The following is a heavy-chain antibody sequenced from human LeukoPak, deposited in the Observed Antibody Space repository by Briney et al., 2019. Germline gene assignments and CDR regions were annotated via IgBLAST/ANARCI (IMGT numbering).Heavy chain of an antibody. Sequence: PGGSLRLSCAASGFTFSSYAMSWVRQAPGKGLQWVSGISGIGGSTYDAYSVKGRFTISRDNSKHTLSLQINSLRADDTAVYYCAKLGGHFSYYAMDVWGQGTTVTVSS. V-gene: IGHV3-23*01. J-gene: IGHJ6*02. CDR2: ISGIGGST. CDR3: AKLGGHFSYYAMDV. D-gene: IGHD4-23*01. CDR1: GFTFSSYA.